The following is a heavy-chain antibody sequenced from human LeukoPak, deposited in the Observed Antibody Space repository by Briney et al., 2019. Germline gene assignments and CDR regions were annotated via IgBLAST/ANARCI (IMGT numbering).Heavy chain of an antibody. CDR3: ARGSGYSYGYPLDY. Sequence: SETLSLTCTVSGGAISNYYWSWIRQPAGKGLEWIGRIYTSGSTNYNPSLKSRVTMSVDTSKNQFSLQLSSVTAADMAVYYCARGSGYSYGYPLDYWGQGTLVTVSS. J-gene: IGHJ4*02. CDR1: GGAISNYY. CDR2: IYTSGST. V-gene: IGHV4-4*07. D-gene: IGHD5-18*01.